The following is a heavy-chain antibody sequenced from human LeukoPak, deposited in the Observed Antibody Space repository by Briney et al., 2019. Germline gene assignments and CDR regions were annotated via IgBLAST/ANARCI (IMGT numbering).Heavy chain of an antibody. CDR2: IYYSGST. V-gene: IGHV4-38-2*01. CDR1: GYSISSGYY. CDR3: ARLRNHSSSWVYYYYYMDV. Sequence: SETLSLTCAVSGYSISSGYYWGWIRQPPGKGLEWIGYIYYSGSTNYNPSLKSRVTISVDTSKNQFSLKLSSVTAADTAVYYCARLRNHSSSWVYYYYYMDVWGKGTTVTVSS. D-gene: IGHD6-6*01. J-gene: IGHJ6*03.